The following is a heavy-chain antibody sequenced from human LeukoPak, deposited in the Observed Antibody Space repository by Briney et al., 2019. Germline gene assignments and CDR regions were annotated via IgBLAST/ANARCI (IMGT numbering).Heavy chain of an antibody. CDR3: ARQVGATLVDY. J-gene: IGHJ4*02. D-gene: IGHD1-26*01. V-gene: IGHV3-21*01. CDR2: ISSSSSYI. CDR1: GFTFSSYN. Sequence: GGSLRLSCAASGFTFSSYNMNWVRQAPGKGLEWVSSISSSSSYIYYADSMKGRFTISRDNAKNSLYLQMNSLRAEDTAVYYRARQVGATLVDYWGQGTLVTVSS.